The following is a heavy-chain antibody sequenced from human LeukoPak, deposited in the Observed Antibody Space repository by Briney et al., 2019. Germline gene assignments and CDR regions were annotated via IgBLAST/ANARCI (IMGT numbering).Heavy chain of an antibody. D-gene: IGHD6-6*01. CDR2: IYYSGST. CDR1: GGSISSYY. V-gene: IGHV4-59*01. J-gene: IGHJ4*02. Sequence: SETLSLTCTASGGSISSYYWSWIRQPPGKGLEWVAYIYYSGSTNYNPSLKSRVTISVDTSKNQFSLKLSSVTAADTAVYYCARVDPDSSSTLEVFDYWGQGTLVTVSS. CDR3: ARVDPDSSSTLEVFDY.